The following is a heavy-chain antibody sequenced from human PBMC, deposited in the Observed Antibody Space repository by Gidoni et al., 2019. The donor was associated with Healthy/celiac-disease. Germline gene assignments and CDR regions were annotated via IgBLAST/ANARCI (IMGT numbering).Heavy chain of an antibody. CDR2: ISSSGSTI. J-gene: IGHJ4*02. Sequence: LEWVSSISSSGSTIYYADSVKGRSTISRDNAKNSLYLQMNSLRAEDTAVYYCARGGQLWFSECPDYWGQGTLVTVSS. D-gene: IGHD5-18*01. V-gene: IGHV3-21*01. CDR3: ARGGQLWFSECPDY.